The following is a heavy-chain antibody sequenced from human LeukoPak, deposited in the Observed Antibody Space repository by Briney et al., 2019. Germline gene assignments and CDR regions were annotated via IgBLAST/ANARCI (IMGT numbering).Heavy chain of an antibody. CDR2: ISASSVST. J-gene: IGHJ3*02. V-gene: IGHV3-23*01. CDR3: AEALDACDI. Sequence: GGSLRLSCAASGFTFSNSAMSWVRQAPGKGLKWVSAISASSVSTYYADSVKGRFTISRDNSENTLYLQMNSLRAEDTAVYYCAEALDACDIWGQGTMVTVSS. CDR1: GFTFSNSA.